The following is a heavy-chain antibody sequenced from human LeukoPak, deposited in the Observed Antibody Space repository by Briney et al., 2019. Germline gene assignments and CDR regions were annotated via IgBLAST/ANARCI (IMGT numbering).Heavy chain of an antibody. Sequence: NPSETLSLTCTVSGGSISSSSNYWGWIRQPPGKGLEWIGTIYYSGSTYYNPSLQSRVTISVDTSKNQFSLKLSSVTAADTAVYYCARDFSSASWTYFYYYMDVWGKGTTVTVSS. CDR3: ARDFSSASWTYFYYYMDV. V-gene: IGHV4-39*07. CDR1: GGSISSSSNY. CDR2: IYYSGST. J-gene: IGHJ6*03. D-gene: IGHD2-2*01.